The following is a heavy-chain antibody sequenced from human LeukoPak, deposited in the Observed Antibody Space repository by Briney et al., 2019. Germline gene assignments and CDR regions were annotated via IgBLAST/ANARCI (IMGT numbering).Heavy chain of an antibody. V-gene: IGHV3-74*01. J-gene: IGHJ4*02. D-gene: IGHD7-27*01. CDR1: GFTFSGHW. CDR3: ARDLNWGQVDY. Sequence: GGSLRLSCAASGFTFSGHWMYWLRQAPGKGLAWVSRINGDGSATNYADSMKGRFTISRDNARNIVYLQMNSLREDDTAVYYCARDLNWGQVDYWVQGTLVTVSS. CDR2: INGDGSAT.